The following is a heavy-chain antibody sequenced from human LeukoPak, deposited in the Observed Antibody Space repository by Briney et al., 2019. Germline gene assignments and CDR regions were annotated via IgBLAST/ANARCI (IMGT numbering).Heavy chain of an antibody. CDR1: GFTFSSYA. D-gene: IGHD3-10*01. V-gene: IGHV3-23*01. CDR3: AREALLWFGEKYYFDY. CDR2: ISGSGGST. J-gene: IGHJ4*02. Sequence: GGSLRLSCAASGFTFSSYAMSWVRQAPGKGLEWVSAISGSGGSTYYADSVKGRFTISRDNAKNSLYLQMNSLRAEDTAVYYCAREALLWFGEKYYFDYWGQGTLVTVSS.